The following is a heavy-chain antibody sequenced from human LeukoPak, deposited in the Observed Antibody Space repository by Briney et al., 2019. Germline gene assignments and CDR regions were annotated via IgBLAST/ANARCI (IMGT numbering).Heavy chain of an antibody. D-gene: IGHD3-10*01. CDR1: GFTFSSYT. CDR3: TTDRDSLVWFGAGGH. V-gene: IGHV3-23*01. CDR2: ITTGGPNT. Sequence: GGSLRLSCTASGFTFSSYTMSWVRQAPGKGLKWVSTITTGGPNTYYADSVKGRFTVSRDDSKNTLYLQMNSLKTEDTAVYYCTTDRDSLVWFGAGGHWGQGTLVTVSS. J-gene: IGHJ1*01.